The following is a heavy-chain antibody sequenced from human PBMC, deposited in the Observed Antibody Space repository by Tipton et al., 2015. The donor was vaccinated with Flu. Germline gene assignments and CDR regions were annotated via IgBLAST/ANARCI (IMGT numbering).Heavy chain of an antibody. CDR1: GGSISSYY. J-gene: IGHJ2*01. Sequence: TLSLTCTVSGGSISSYYWSWIRQPPGKGLEWIGYIYYSGSTNYNPSLKSRVTISVDTSKNQFSLKLSSVTAADTAVYYCARRALRFAHWYFDLWGRGTLVTVSS. D-gene: IGHD3-3*01. V-gene: IGHV4-59*08. CDR2: IYYSGST. CDR3: ARRALRFAHWYFDL.